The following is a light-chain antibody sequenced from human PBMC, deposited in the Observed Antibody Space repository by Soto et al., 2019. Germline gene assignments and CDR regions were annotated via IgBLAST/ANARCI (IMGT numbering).Light chain of an antibody. Sequence: EIVLTQSPATVSLSPGERATLSCRASQSVSSSLAWYQQKPGQAPRLLIYDASNRATGIPARFSGSGSGTDFTLSISSLEPEDFAVYYCQQRSIWLTLGPGTKVDFK. CDR1: QSVSSS. J-gene: IGKJ3*01. V-gene: IGKV3-11*01. CDR2: DAS. CDR3: QQRSIWLT.